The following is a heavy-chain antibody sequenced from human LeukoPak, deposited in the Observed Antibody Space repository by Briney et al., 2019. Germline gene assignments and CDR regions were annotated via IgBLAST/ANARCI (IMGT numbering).Heavy chain of an antibody. CDR3: VRSGATLRFDP. Sequence: SETLSLTCTVSGGSINYYYWSWIRQPPGKGLEWIGYVYHTGSTNYNPSLKGRVTILVDTSKKLFSLKLHSVSAADTAVYYCVRSGATLRFDPWGQGTLVTISS. D-gene: IGHD2-15*01. J-gene: IGHJ5*02. V-gene: IGHV4-59*01. CDR2: VYHTGST. CDR1: GGSINYYY.